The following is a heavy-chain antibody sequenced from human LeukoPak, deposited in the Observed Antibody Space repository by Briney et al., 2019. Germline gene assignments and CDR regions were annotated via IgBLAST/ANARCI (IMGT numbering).Heavy chain of an antibody. D-gene: IGHD5-12*01. V-gene: IGHV3-23*01. J-gene: IGHJ4*02. CDR1: GFTFSSYW. Sequence: GGSLRLSCAASGFTFSSYWMHWVRQAPGKGLEWVSAISGSGGSTYYADSVKGRFTLSRDNSKNTLHLHMNSLRAEDTAVYYCAKDGGGYTLAGYYFDYWGQGTLVTVSS. CDR2: ISGSGGST. CDR3: AKDGGGYTLAGYYFDY.